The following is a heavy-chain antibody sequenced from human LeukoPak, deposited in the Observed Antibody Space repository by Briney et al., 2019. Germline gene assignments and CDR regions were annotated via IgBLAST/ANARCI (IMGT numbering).Heavy chain of an antibody. CDR3: ARDRPTYDSSGYYPDY. V-gene: IGHV3-30*01. J-gene: IGHJ4*02. CDR1: GFTFSSYA. CDR2: ISYDGSNK. D-gene: IGHD3-22*01. Sequence: GGSLRLSXAASGFTFSSYAMHWVRQAPGKGLEWVAVISYDGSNKYYADSVKGRFTISRDNSKNTLYLQMNSLRAEDTAVYYCARDRPTYDSSGYYPDYWGQGTLVTVSS.